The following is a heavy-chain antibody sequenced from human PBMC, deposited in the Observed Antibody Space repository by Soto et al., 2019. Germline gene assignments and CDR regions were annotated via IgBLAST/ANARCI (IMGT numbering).Heavy chain of an antibody. J-gene: IGHJ4*02. V-gene: IGHV3-30-3*01. CDR1: GFTFSSYA. Sequence: GGSLRLSCAASGFTFSSYAMHWVRQAPGKGLEWVAVISYDGSNKYYADSVKGRFTISRDNSKNTLYLQMNSLRAEDTAVYYCATDSGNYYDSSGYYYFDYWGQGPLVTVSS. CDR2: ISYDGSNK. D-gene: IGHD3-22*01. CDR3: ATDSGNYYDSSGYYYFDY.